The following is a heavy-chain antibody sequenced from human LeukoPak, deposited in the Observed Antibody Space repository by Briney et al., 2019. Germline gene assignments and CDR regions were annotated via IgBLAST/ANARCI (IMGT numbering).Heavy chain of an antibody. J-gene: IGHJ5*02. CDR2: ISSSGSTI. CDR3: ATDYWSRTSCLNWFDP. Sequence: GGSLRLSGAASRFTFSDYYMSWIGQAPGKGLECVSYISSSGSTIYYADPVKGRFTISRANAKDSLYLQMDSLGAEDTAVYYCATDYWSRTSCLNWFDPWGQGTLVTVSS. D-gene: IGHD2-2*01. V-gene: IGHV3-11*01. CDR1: RFTFSDYY.